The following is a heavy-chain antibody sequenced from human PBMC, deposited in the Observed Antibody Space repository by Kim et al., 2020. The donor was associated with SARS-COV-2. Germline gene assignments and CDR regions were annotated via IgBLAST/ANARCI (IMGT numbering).Heavy chain of an antibody. J-gene: IGHJ4*02. V-gene: IGHV1-8*01. Sequence: TKGYEQRFQGRATMTEGNAKSTAYMKLSCLRSEDTAVYYCAGGKYFDYWGQGTLVTVSS. CDR2: TK. CDR3: AGGKYFDY.